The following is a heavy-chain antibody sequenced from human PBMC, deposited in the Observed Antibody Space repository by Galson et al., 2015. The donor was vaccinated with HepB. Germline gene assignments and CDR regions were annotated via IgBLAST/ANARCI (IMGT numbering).Heavy chain of an antibody. V-gene: IGHV1-18*01. CDR2: ISAYNGNT. Sequence: SVKVSCKASGYIFTSYGISWVRQVPGQGLEWMGWISAYNGNTNYAQKLQGRVTMTTDTSTSTAYMELRSLRSDDTAVYYCARDFGIAVAGDVGYWGQGTLVTVSS. J-gene: IGHJ4*02. D-gene: IGHD6-19*01. CDR1: GYIFTSYG. CDR3: ARDFGIAVAGDVGY.